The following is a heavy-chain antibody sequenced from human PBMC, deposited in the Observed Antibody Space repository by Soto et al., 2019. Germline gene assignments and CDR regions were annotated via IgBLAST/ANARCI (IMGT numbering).Heavy chain of an antibody. D-gene: IGHD3-16*01. CDR2: INSDGSST. Sequence: PGGSLRLSCAASGFTFSSYWMHWVRQAPGKGLVWVSRINSDGSSTSYADSVKGRFTISRDNAKNTLYLQMNSLRAEDTAVYYCARVPYYDYVWGSYGVFDIWGQGTMVTVSS. CDR3: ARVPYYDYVWGSYGVFDI. V-gene: IGHV3-74*01. J-gene: IGHJ3*02. CDR1: GFTFSSYW.